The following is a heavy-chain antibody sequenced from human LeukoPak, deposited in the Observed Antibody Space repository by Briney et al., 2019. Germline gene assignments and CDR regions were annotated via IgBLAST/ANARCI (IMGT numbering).Heavy chain of an antibody. Sequence: ASVKVSCKASGGTFSSYAISWVRQAPGQGLEWMGGIIPIFGTANYAQKFQGRVTITADESTSTAYMELSSLRSEDTAVYYCAKDREWLFDYWGQGTLVTVSS. CDR1: GGTFSSYA. CDR2: IIPIFGTA. CDR3: AKDREWLFDY. J-gene: IGHJ4*02. D-gene: IGHD3-3*01. V-gene: IGHV1-69*13.